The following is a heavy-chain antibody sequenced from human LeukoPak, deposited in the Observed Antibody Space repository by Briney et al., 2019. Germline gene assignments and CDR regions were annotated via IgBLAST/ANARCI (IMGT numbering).Heavy chain of an antibody. V-gene: IGHV4-59*01. J-gene: IGHJ5*02. Sequence: SETLSLXCTVSGGSISSYYWSWIRQPPGKGLEWIGYIYYSGSTNYNPSLKSRVTISVDTSKNQFSLKLSSVTAADTAVYYCARAKTYYDFWSGYSTYNWFDPWGQGTLVTVSS. CDR2: IYYSGST. D-gene: IGHD3-3*01. CDR3: ARAKTYYDFWSGYSTYNWFDP. CDR1: GGSISSYY.